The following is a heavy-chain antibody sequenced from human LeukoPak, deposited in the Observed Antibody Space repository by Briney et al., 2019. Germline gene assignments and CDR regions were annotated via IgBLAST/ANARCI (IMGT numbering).Heavy chain of an antibody. Sequence: GGSLRLSCAASGFTFSTYGMLWVRQAPGKGLEWVSSISSRSNYIYYADSVKGRFTISRDNAKNSLYVQMNSLRAEDTAVYYCAKDDYGDLYYFDYWGQGTLVTVSS. CDR1: GFTFSTYG. CDR3: AKDDYGDLYYFDY. CDR2: ISSRSNYI. D-gene: IGHD4-17*01. V-gene: IGHV3-21*01. J-gene: IGHJ4*02.